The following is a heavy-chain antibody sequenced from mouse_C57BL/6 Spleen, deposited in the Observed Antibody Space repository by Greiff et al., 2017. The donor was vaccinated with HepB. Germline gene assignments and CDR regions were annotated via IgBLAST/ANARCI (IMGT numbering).Heavy chain of an antibody. V-gene: IGHV10-3*01. Sequence: EVQGVESGGGLVQPKGSLQLSCAASGFTFNTYALHWVRQAPGKGLEWVARIRSKSSNYATYYVVSVKDRCTISSDDSQSMLFLQMNNLKTEETDMYDCVRDLDYDYAGGPFAYWGQGTLVTVSA. CDR3: VRDLDYDYAGGPFAY. CDR1: GFTFNTYA. D-gene: IGHD2-4*01. J-gene: IGHJ3*01. CDR2: IRSKSSNYAT.